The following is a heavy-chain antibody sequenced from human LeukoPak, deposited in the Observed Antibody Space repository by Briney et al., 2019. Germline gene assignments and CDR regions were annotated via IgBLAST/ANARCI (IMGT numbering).Heavy chain of an antibody. V-gene: IGHV3-21*01. D-gene: IGHD2-15*01. Sequence: GGSLRLSCAASGFTFSSYSMNWVRQAPGKGLEWVSSISSSSSYIYYADSVKGRFTISRDNAKNSLYLQMNSLRAEDTAVYYCANRVRRWWYFEYWGQGALVTVSS. CDR1: GFTFSSYS. CDR3: ANRVRRWWYFEY. J-gene: IGHJ4*02. CDR2: ISSSSSYI.